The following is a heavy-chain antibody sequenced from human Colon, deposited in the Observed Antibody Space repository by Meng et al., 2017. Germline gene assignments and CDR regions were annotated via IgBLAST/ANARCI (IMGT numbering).Heavy chain of an antibody. CDR2: FSVSGST. D-gene: IGHD1-26*01. CDR3: AREGGSRQLNY. J-gene: IGHJ4*02. CDR1: GGSINSNC. V-gene: IGHV4-4*07. Sequence: QVHLQESGQGLVKSSESLSLTCTVSGGSINSNCWTWVRQPAGKGLEWIGRFSVSGSTNYNPSLQSRVAISVDTSKNQVSLNLSSVTAADTAVYYCAREGGSRQLNYWGQGTLVTVSS.